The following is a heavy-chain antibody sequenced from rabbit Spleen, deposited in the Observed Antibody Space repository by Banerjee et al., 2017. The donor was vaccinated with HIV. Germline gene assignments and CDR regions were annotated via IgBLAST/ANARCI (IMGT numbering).Heavy chain of an antibody. CDR3: ARDGAGGSYFAL. CDR1: GFTISTGYY. J-gene: IGHJ3*01. V-gene: IGHV1S45*01. CDR2: IYAGSSGST. Sequence: QEQLVESGGDLVKPGASLTLTCTASGFTISTGYYMCWVRQAPGKGLECIACIYAGSSGSTYYANWAKGRFTISKTSSTTVTLQMTSLTVADTATYFCARDGAGGSYFALWGQGTLVTVS. D-gene: IGHD8-1*01.